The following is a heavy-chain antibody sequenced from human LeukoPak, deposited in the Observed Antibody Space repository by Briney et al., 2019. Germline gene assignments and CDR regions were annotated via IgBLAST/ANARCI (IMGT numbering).Heavy chain of an antibody. V-gene: IGHV3-74*01. CDR2: INSDESST. J-gene: IGHJ4*02. D-gene: IGHD4-23*01. CDR3: ASGSFYGGVAFDY. CDR1: GFTFSTYW. Sequence: GGSLRLSCAATGFTFSTYWMHWVRQAPGKGLVWVSRINSDESSTTYAASVKGRFTISRDNAKNTLYLQMNSLRADDTAVYYCASGSFYGGVAFDYWGQGTLVTVSS.